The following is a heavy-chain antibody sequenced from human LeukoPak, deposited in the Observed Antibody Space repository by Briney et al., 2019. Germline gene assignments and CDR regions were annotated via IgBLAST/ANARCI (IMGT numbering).Heavy chain of an antibody. J-gene: IGHJ5*02. CDR1: GFTCSSYW. CDR2: FNSGGSST. V-gene: IGHV3-74*01. Sequence: RPGVSVRLSCAACGFTCSSYWMLWVPQAPGMGLVGVSRFNSGGSSTSYADSMKGRVNIYRDNDKNTLYLQMNSLRAEDTAVYYCARDDMYSSGWSSFDAWGQGTLVTVSS. D-gene: IGHD6-19*01. CDR3: ARDDMYSSGWSSFDA.